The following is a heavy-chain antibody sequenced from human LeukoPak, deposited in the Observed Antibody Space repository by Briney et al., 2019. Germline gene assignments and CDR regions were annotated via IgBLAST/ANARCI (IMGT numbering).Heavy chain of an antibody. J-gene: IGHJ4*02. D-gene: IGHD1-7*01. CDR3: ARARYNWNYLPWYFDY. V-gene: IGHV4-39*07. CDR2: IYYSGST. CDR1: GGSISSSSYY. Sequence: KSSETLSLTCTVSGGSISSSSYYWGWIRQPPGKGLEWIGSIYYSGSTYYNPSLKSRVTISVDTSKNQFSLKLSSVTAADTAVYYCARARYNWNYLPWYFDYWGQGTLVTVSS.